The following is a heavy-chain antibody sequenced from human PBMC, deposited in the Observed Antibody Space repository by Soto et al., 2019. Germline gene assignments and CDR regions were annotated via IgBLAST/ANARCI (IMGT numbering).Heavy chain of an antibody. D-gene: IGHD2-15*01. V-gene: IGHV1-8*01. CDR3: ARGVRGCSGGSCYSGYYYYYMDV. J-gene: IGHJ6*03. Sequence: QVQLVQSGAEVKKPGASVKVSCKASGYTCTSYDINWVRQATGQGLEWMGWMNPNSANTGYAQKFQGRVTMTRNTSISTAYMDLSSLRSEDTAVYFCARGVRGCSGGSCYSGYYYYYMDVWGKGTTVTVSS. CDR2: MNPNSANT. CDR1: GYTCTSYD.